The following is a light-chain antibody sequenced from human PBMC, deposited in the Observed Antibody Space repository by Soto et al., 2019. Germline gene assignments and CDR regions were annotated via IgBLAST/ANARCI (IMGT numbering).Light chain of an antibody. CDR1: SSDVGNYNL. V-gene: IGLV2-23*02. J-gene: IGLJ3*02. CDR2: EVS. Sequence: QSALTQPASVSGSPGQSITISCTGTSSDVGNYNLVSWYQQHPGKAPKLMIYEVSKRPSGVSNRFSGSKSANTASLTISGLRAEDEADYYCCSYAVSSTLINWVFGGGTKVTVL. CDR3: CSYAVSSTLINWV.